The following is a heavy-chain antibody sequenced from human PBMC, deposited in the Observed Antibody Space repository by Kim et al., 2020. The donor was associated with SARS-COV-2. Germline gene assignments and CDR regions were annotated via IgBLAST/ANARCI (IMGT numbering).Heavy chain of an antibody. V-gene: IGHV4-34*01. Sequence: SETLSLTCAVYGGSFSGYYWSWIRQPPGKGLEWIGEINHSGSTNYNPSLKSRVTISVDTSKNQFSLKLSSVTAADTAVYYCAREPYSSACYDYWGQGTLVTVSS. D-gene: IGHD6-25*01. CDR3: AREPYSSACYDY. J-gene: IGHJ4*02. CDR1: GGSFSGYY. CDR2: INHSGST.